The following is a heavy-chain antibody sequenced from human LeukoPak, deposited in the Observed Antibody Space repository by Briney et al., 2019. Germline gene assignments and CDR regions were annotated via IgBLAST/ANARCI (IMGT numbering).Heavy chain of an antibody. CDR3: ARTVWFGELYFDY. Sequence: SETLSLTCAVYGGSFSGYYWSWIRQPPGKGLEWIGEINHSGSTNYNPSLKSRVTISVDTSKNQFSLKLSSVTAADTAVYYCARTVWFGELYFDYWGQGTPVTVSS. CDR1: GGSFSGYY. J-gene: IGHJ4*02. D-gene: IGHD3-10*01. V-gene: IGHV4-34*01. CDR2: INHSGST.